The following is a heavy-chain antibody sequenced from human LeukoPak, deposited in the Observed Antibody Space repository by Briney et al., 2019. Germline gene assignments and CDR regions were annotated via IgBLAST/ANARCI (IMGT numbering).Heavy chain of an antibody. Sequence: SVKVSCKASGGTFSSYAISWVRQAPGQGLEWMGRIIPIFGTANYAQKFQGRVTITTDESTSTAYMELSSLRSEDTAVYYCARGPSIQLWLPFDYWAREPWSPSP. V-gene: IGHV1-69*05. CDR1: GGTFSSYA. J-gene: IGHJ4*02. D-gene: IGHD5-18*01. CDR3: ARGPSIQLWLPFDY. CDR2: IIPIFGTA.